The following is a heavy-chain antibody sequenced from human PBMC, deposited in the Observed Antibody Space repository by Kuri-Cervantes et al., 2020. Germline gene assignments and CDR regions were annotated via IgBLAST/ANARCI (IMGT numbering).Heavy chain of an antibody. D-gene: IGHD4-17*01. CDR2: ISGSGGST. J-gene: IGHJ6*03. CDR1: GFTFGSYA. CDR3: ANYGDQRNYYYYYYRDV. Sequence: GGSLRLSCAASGFTFGSYAMSWVRQAPGKGLEWVSAISGSGGSTYYADSVKGRFTISRDNSKNTLYLKMNSLRAEDTAVYYCANYGDQRNYYYYYYRDVWGKGTTVTVSS. V-gene: IGHV3-23*01.